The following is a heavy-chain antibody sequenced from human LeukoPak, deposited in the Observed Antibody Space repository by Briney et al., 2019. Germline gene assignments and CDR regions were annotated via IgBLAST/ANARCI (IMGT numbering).Heavy chain of an antibody. CDR1: GYSISSGYY. D-gene: IGHD3-3*01. J-gene: IGHJ4*02. V-gene: IGHV4-38-2*01. CDR3: ARQSLLWSGYPFDY. CDR2: IYHSGST. Sequence: SETLSLTCAVSGYSISSGYYWGWIRQPPGKGVEWIGSIYHSGSTYYNPSLKSRVTISVDTSKNQFSLKLSSVTAADTAVYYCARQSLLWSGYPFDYWGQGTLVIVSS.